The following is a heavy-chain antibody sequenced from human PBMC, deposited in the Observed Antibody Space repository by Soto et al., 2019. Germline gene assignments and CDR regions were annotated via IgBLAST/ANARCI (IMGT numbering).Heavy chain of an antibody. V-gene: IGHV3-30*03. D-gene: IGHD3-16*01. Sequence: GGSLRLSCAASGFVFYDYGMHWVRQAPGKGLEWVAVILYDGSNKYYADSVKGRFTISRDNSKNTLYLQMNSLRAEDTAIYFCARDRISFGPYYYYGMDVWGHVTTVTVSS. CDR2: ILYDGSNK. CDR1: GFVFYDYG. CDR3: ARDRISFGPYYYYGMDV. J-gene: IGHJ6*02.